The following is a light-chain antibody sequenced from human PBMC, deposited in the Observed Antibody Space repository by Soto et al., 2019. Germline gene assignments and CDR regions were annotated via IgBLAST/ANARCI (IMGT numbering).Light chain of an antibody. CDR3: QQSYSTPRT. V-gene: IGKV1-39*01. CDR1: QSSSSY. J-gene: IGKJ1*01. Sequence: DIQMTQSPSSLSASVGGSVTSTCXASQSSSSYLNWYQQKPGKAPKLMIYAASSLQSGGPSRFSGSGSGTDFTLTISSLQPEDFATYYCQQSYSTPRTFGQGTKVDIK. CDR2: AAS.